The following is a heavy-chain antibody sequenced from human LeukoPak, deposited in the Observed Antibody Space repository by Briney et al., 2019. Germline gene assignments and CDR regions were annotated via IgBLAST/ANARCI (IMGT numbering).Heavy chain of an antibody. CDR2: IYYSGST. J-gene: IGHJ6*02. Sequence: PSETLSLTCTVSGGSISSYYWSWIRQPPGKGLEWIGYIYYSGSTNYNPSLKSRVTIYVAKSKTQFSLQLRSVTAADTAVYYCASDPDYYYGMDVWGQGTTVTVSS. CDR1: GGSISSYY. V-gene: IGHV4-59*01. CDR3: ASDPDYYYGMDV.